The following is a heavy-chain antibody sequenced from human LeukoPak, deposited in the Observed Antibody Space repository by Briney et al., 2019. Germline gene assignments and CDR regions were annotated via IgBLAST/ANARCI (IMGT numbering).Heavy chain of an antibody. D-gene: IGHD3-10*02. CDR3: ARDALGSGSYYNPNWLDP. V-gene: IGHV1-69*06. CDR2: IIPIFGTA. J-gene: IGHJ5*02. CDR1: GGTFSSYA. Sequence: SVKVSRKASGGTFSSYAISWVRQAPGQGLEWMGGIIPIFGTANYAQKFQGRVTITADKSTSTAYMELSSLRSEDTAVYYCARDALGSGSYYNPNWLDPWGQGTLVTVSS.